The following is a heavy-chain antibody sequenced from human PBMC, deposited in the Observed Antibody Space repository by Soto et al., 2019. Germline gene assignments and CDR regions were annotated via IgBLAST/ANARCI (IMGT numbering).Heavy chain of an antibody. CDR1: GGTFSSYA. D-gene: IGHD3-22*01. Sequence: SVKVSCKASGGTFSSYAISWVRQAPGQGLEWMGGIIPIFGTANYAQKFKGRVTITADESTSTAYMELSSLRSDDTAVYYCARQRAYDSSGSTLDTYYYYYGMDVWGQGTTVTVSS. J-gene: IGHJ6*02. CDR2: IIPIFGTA. CDR3: ARQRAYDSSGSTLDTYYYYYGMDV. V-gene: IGHV1-69*13.